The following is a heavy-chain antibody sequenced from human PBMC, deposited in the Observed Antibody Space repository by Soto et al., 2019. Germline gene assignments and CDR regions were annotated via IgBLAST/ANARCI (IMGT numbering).Heavy chain of an antibody. J-gene: IGHJ3*02. Sequence: SETLSLTCTVSGGSISSYYWSWIRQPPGKGLEWIGYIYYSGSTNYNPSLKSRVTISVDTSKNQFSLKLSSVTAADTAVYYCARDVTLWGSYRPDAFDIWGQGTMVTVS. V-gene: IGHV4-59*01. CDR1: GGSISSYY. CDR2: IYYSGST. CDR3: ARDVTLWGSYRPDAFDI. D-gene: IGHD3-16*02.